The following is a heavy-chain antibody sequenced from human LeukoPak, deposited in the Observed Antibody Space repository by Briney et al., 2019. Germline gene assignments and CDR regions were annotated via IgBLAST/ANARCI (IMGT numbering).Heavy chain of an antibody. J-gene: IGHJ6*02. CDR1: GGTFSSYA. CDR2: INPNSGGT. Sequence: GASVKVSCKASGGTFSSYAISWVRQAPGQGLEWMGRINPNSGGTNYAQKFQGRVTMTRDTSISTAYMELSRLRSDDTAVYYCARDVSSWYYYYHGMDVWGQGTTVTVSS. D-gene: IGHD6-13*01. V-gene: IGHV1-2*02. CDR3: ARDVSSWYYYYHGMDV.